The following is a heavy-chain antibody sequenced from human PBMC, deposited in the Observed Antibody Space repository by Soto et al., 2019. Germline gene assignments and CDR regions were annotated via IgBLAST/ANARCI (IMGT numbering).Heavy chain of an antibody. CDR2: IHYNGNT. D-gene: IGHD5-18*01. CDR3: ASTPWDGYSGYYFDY. CDR1: GDSISSYS. J-gene: IGHJ4*02. Sequence: SETLSLTCTVSGDSISSYSWSWIRQPPGKGLEWIGNIHYNGNTKYNPSLKSRVTMSVDKSKNQFSLKLSSVTAADTAVYSCASTPWDGYSGYYFDYWGQGTLVTVS. V-gene: IGHV4-59*12.